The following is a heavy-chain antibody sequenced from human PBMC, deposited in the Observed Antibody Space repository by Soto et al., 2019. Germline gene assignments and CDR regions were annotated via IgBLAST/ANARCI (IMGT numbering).Heavy chain of an antibody. CDR1: GGSVSRRSYY. Sequence: PSETLSLTWTVSGGSVSRRSYYWCSVRQPPGKGLEWIGYIYYSGSTNYNPSLKSRVTISVDTSKNQFSLKLSSVTAADTAVYYCAIVKWELHRWFDPWCQATLVTV. D-gene: IGHD1-26*01. CDR3: AIVKWELHRWFDP. V-gene: IGHV4-61*01. J-gene: IGHJ5*02. CDR2: IYYSGST.